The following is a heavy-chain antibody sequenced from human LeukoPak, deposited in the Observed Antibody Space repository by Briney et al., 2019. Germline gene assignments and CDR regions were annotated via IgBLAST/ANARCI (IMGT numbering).Heavy chain of an antibody. CDR2: IYYSGST. V-gene: IGHV4-31*03. D-gene: IGHD6-13*01. CDR3: ARGGYSSSWYDAFDF. CDR1: GGSISSGGYY. J-gene: IGHJ3*01. Sequence: SETLSLTCTVSGGSISSGGYYWSWIRQHPGTGLAWIGYIYYSGSTYYNPSLKSRVTISVDTSKNQFSLKLSFVTAADTAVYYCARGGYSSSWYDAFDFWGQGTMVTVSS.